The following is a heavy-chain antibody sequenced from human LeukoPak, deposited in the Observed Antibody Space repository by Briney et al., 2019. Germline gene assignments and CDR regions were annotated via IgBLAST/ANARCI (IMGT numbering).Heavy chain of an antibody. D-gene: IGHD6-13*01. CDR1: GDSVSSNSAA. Sequence: SQTLSLTCAISGDSVSSNSAAWNWIRQSPSRGLEWLGRTYYRSKWYNDYAVSVKSRITTNPDTSKNQFSLQLNSVTPEDTAVYYCARRKRIAAAGTVFDYWGQGTPVTVSS. V-gene: IGHV6-1*01. CDR3: ARRKRIAAAGTVFDY. CDR2: TYYRSKWYN. J-gene: IGHJ4*02.